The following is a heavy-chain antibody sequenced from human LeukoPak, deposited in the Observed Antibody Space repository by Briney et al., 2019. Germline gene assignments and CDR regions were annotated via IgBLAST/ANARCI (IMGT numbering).Heavy chain of an antibody. Sequence: RPGGSLRLSCAASGFTFDDYGMSWVRQAPGKGLEWVSGINWNGGSTGYADSVKGRFTISRDNAKNSLYLQMNSLRAEDTAVYYCARDAVRGVTRYYMDVWGKGTTVTISS. J-gene: IGHJ6*03. V-gene: IGHV3-20*04. CDR1: GFTFDDYG. CDR3: ARDAVRGVTRYYMDV. CDR2: INWNGGST. D-gene: IGHD3-10*01.